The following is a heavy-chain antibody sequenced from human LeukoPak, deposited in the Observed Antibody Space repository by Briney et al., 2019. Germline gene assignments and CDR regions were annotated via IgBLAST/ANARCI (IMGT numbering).Heavy chain of an antibody. CDR3: ARSPHSSSWYYLDY. D-gene: IGHD6-13*01. Sequence: ASVKVSCKASGYTFTGYYMHWVRQAPGQGLEWMGWINPNSGGTNYAQKFQGRVTMTRDTSISTAYMELSRLRSDDTAVYYCARSPHSSSWYYLDYWGQGTLVTVSS. CDR1: GYTFTGYY. V-gene: IGHV1-2*02. J-gene: IGHJ4*02. CDR2: INPNSGGT.